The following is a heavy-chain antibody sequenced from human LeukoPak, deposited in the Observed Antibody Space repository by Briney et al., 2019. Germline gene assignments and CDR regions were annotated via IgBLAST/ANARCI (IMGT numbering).Heavy chain of an antibody. D-gene: IGHD3-22*01. CDR3: VTQGDGYYSGPFDY. CDR1: GFTFNTFA. J-gene: IGHJ4*02. CDR2: ISDNGGTT. V-gene: IGHV3-64D*06. Sequence: GRSLRLSCSASGFTFNTFAMHWVRQAPGKGLEYVSSISDNGGTTYYADSVKGRFTISRDNSKNTLYLQMSSLRAEDTAVYFCVTQGDGYYSGPFDYWGQGTLVTVSS.